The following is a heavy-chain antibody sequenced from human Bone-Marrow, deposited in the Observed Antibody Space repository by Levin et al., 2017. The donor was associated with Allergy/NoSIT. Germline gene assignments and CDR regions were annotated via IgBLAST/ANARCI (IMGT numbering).Heavy chain of an antibody. D-gene: IGHD4-23*01. CDR1: GYSFTNYW. Sequence: HGESLKISCKGSGYSFTNYWITWVRQMPGKGLEWMGRIDPSDSYTDYSPSFQGHVTISADKSISTAYLQWSSLKASDTAMYYCARHYGGNSFRFRAFDIWGQGTMVTVSS. V-gene: IGHV5-10-1*01. CDR2: IDPSDSYT. J-gene: IGHJ3*02. CDR3: ARHYGGNSFRFRAFDI.